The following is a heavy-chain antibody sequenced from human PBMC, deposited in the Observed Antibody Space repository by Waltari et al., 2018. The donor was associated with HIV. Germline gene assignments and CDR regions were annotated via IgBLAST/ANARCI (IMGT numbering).Heavy chain of an antibody. D-gene: IGHD2-15*01. CDR3: VRDFGGPSDQ. CDR2: MNPHAEGGNT. Sequence: EAQLVEYGGGLVQPGGSLRLSCAASGFNVRDYWMYWVRLGPGQGLMWGARMNPHAEGGNTSYATSVRDRFTISRDYTTNTLYLQMHSLRVDDTAVYYCVRDFGGPSDQWGQGALVTVSS. J-gene: IGHJ4*02. V-gene: IGHV3-74*01. CDR1: GFNVRDYW.